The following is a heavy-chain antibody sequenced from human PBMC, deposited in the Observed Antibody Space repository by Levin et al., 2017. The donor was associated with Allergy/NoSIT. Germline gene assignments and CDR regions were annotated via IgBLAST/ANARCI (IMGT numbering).Heavy chain of an antibody. CDR3: ARELYGFYYYGMDG. CDR1: GFTFSAYS. D-gene: IGHD2-8*01. J-gene: IGHJ6*02. CDR2: ISSSSSTI. Sequence: GGSLRLSCAASGFTFSAYSINWVRQAPGKGLEWVSYISSSSSTIYYADSVKGRFTISRDNAKNSLYPQMNSLRAEDTAVYYCARELYGFYYYGMDGWGQGTTVTVS. V-gene: IGHV3-48*01.